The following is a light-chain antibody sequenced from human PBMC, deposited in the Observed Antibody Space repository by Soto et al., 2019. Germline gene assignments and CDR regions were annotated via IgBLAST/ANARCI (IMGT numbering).Light chain of an antibody. Sequence: EIVLTQSPGTLSLSPGERATLSCRASQSVSSNVAWFQRKPGQAPRLLIYGASTRATGIPARFSGSGSGTDFTLTISRLEPEDFAVYYCQQYGGSPRTFGQGTKVDIK. V-gene: IGKV3-20*01. CDR2: GAS. J-gene: IGKJ1*01. CDR3: QQYGGSPRT. CDR1: QSVSSN.